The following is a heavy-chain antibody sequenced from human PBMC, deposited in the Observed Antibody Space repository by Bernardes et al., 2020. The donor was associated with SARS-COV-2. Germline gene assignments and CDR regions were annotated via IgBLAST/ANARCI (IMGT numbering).Heavy chain of an antibody. D-gene: IGHD6-13*01. J-gene: IGHJ4*02. CDR3: ARSRIAGE. CDR1: GGSFSGYY. V-gene: IGHV4-34*01. Sequence: SETPSLTCAIYGGSFSGYYWSWIRQAPGKGLEWIGEINQSGDTNYKPSLKSRVTISVDTSKNQFSLKLNSVTAADTAVYYCARSRIAGEWGQGTLVTVSS. CDR2: INQSGDT.